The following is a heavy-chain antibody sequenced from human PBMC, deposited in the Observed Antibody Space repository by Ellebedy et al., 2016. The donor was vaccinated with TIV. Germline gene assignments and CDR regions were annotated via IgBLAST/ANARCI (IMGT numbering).Heavy chain of an antibody. Sequence: PGGSLRLSCAASGFTFSTFGMHWVRQAPGKGLEWVAFLVYDAKSAYYSDSVKGRFTVSRDNSKNTVYLQMTGLRGEDSAVYYCAKDFKAAADSADYGMGIWGQGTTVLVSS. CDR3: AKDFKAAADSADYGMGI. D-gene: IGHD6-13*01. V-gene: IGHV3-30*02. J-gene: IGHJ6*02. CDR2: LVYDAKSA. CDR1: GFTFSTFG.